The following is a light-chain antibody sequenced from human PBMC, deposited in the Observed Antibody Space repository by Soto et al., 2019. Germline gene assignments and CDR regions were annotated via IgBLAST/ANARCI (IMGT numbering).Light chain of an antibody. V-gene: IGKV3-11*01. CDR1: QSVSSY. Sequence: EIVLTQSPATLSLSPGERATLSCRASQSVSSYLAWYQQKPGQAPRLLIYDASNRAAGIPARFSGSGSGTDFTLTISSLEREDFAVYYCQQRSIFGPGTKVDIK. J-gene: IGKJ3*01. CDR2: DAS. CDR3: QQRSI.